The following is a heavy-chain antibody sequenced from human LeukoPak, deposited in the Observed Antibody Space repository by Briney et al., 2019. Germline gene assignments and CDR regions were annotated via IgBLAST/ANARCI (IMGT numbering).Heavy chain of an antibody. CDR2: IYSGGDT. Sequence: GGSLRLSCAASGITVSSNYMNWVGQAPGKGLGGGSVIYSGGDTYYADAVKGRFHISRDDSKNTLYLQMNSLRAEDTAIYYCARGIVVAGGRGNYFDYWGQGTLVTVSS. CDR3: ARGIVVAGGRGNYFDY. J-gene: IGHJ4*02. CDR1: GITVSSNY. D-gene: IGHD6-19*01. V-gene: IGHV3-53*01.